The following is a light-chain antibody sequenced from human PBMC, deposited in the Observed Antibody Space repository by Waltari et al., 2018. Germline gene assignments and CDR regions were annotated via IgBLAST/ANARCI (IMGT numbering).Light chain of an antibody. CDR3: QRHYYLPRA. J-gene: IGKJ4*01. V-gene: IGKV1-33*01. CDR2: AAS. Sequence: EIQMTQSPSSLSTSVGDRVTITCQTSQDINNYVNWYQQKPGKAPKLLIYAASNLETGVPSRFSGSGSGTNFTFTISSLQPEDIATYYCQRHYYLPRAFGGGTNVEIK. CDR1: QDINNY.